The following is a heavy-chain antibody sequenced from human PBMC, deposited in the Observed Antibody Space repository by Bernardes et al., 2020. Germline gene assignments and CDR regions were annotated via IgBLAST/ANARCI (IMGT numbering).Heavy chain of an antibody. CDR1: GFSLSNARMG. CDR3: ARTEVMVVAATLPHHYYGMDV. J-gene: IGHJ6*02. V-gene: IGHV2-26*01. CDR2: IFSNDEK. Sequence: SGPTLVKPTETLTLTCTVSGFSLSNARMGVSWIRQPPGKALEWLAHIFSNDEKSYSTSLKSRLTISKDTSKSQVVLTMTNMDPVDTATYYCARTEVMVVAATLPHHYYGMDVWGQGTTVTVSS. D-gene: IGHD2-15*01.